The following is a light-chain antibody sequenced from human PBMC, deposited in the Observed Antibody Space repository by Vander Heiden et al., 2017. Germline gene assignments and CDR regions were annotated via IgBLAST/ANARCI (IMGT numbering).Light chain of an antibody. Sequence: DIQMTQSPSSLSASAGDSVAITCWASHYISNNLNWYQQKPGNAPQPLVYCASSLQNGVPSRFSGSGSGTDFTLTISSLQPEDFSTYYCQQTYAKATFGQGTKVEIK. CDR3: QQTYAKAT. V-gene: IGKV1-39*01. J-gene: IGKJ1*01. CDR2: CAS. CDR1: HYISNN.